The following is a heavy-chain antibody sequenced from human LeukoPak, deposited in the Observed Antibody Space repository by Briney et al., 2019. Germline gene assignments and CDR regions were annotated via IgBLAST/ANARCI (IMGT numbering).Heavy chain of an antibody. V-gene: IGHV4-39*01. Sequence: PSDTLSLTCTVSGASISSTSYDSGWIRQPPGKGLEWIGSIYYSESTYYNPSLKSRVNISVDTSKEQFSLKLSSVTAADTGVYYCARLYCSRTSCFVDPWGQGTLVTVSS. CDR1: GASISSTSYD. CDR2: IYYSEST. D-gene: IGHD2-2*01. CDR3: ARLYCSRTSCFVDP. J-gene: IGHJ5*02.